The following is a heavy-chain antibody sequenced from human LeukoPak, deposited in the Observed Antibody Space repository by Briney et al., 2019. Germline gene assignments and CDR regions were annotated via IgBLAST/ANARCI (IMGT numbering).Heavy chain of an antibody. V-gene: IGHV4-30-2*01. Sequence: SETLSLTCAVSGGSISSGGYSWSWIRQPPGKGLEWIGYIYHSGSTYYNPSLKSRVTISVDRSKNQFSLKLSSVTAADTAVYYCARDSSGLFDYWGQGTLVTVSS. CDR3: ARDSSGLFDY. J-gene: IGHJ4*02. D-gene: IGHD3-22*01. CDR2: IYHSGST. CDR1: GGSISSGGYS.